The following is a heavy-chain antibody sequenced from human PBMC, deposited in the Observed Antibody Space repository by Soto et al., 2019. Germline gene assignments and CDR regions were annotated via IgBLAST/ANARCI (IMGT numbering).Heavy chain of an antibody. D-gene: IGHD3-16*01. CDR3: ARDLNWAFDY. CDR1: GFIFSAYT. V-gene: IGHV3-48*02. CDR2: IRNDITT. J-gene: IGHJ4*02. Sequence: GGSLRLSCAASGFIFSAYTMSWVRQAPGKGLEWLTYIRNDITTYTESVKGRFTISTDKAKNSLYLQMNSLRDDDTAVYYCARDLNWAFDYWGQGTPVTVSS.